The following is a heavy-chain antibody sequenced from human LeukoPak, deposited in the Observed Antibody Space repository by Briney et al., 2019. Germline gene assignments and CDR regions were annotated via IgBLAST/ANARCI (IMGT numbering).Heavy chain of an antibody. Sequence: GGSLRLSCAASGFTFSSYWMSWVRQPPGKGLEWVANIKQDGSEKYYVDSVKGRFTISRDNAKNSLYLQMNSLRAEDTAVYYCAREDIVVVPAAIRDYYYYGMDVWGQGTTVTVSS. CDR1: GFTFSSYW. J-gene: IGHJ6*02. D-gene: IGHD2-2*01. CDR3: AREDIVVVPAAIRDYYYYGMDV. CDR2: IKQDGSEK. V-gene: IGHV3-7*01.